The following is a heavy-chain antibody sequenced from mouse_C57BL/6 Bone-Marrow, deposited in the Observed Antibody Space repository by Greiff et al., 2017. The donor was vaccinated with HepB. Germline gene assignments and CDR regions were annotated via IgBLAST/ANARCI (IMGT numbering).Heavy chain of an antibody. D-gene: IGHD2-4*01. V-gene: IGHV1-69*01. CDR2: IDPSDSYT. CDR3: AKSTMITTGGYWYFDV. Sequence: QVQLKQPGAELVMPGASVKLSCKASGYTFTSYWMHWVKQRPGQGLEWIGEIDPSDSYTNYNQKFKGKSTLTVDKSSSTAYMQLSSLTSEDSAVYYCAKSTMITTGGYWYFDVWGTGTTVTVSS. J-gene: IGHJ1*03. CDR1: GYTFTSYW.